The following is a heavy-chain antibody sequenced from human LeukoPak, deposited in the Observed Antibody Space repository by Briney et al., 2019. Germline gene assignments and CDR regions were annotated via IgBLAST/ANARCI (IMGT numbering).Heavy chain of an antibody. Sequence: SETLSLTCTVSGGSISGHHWTWIRQPPGTGLEWIGYFYDSGDFNYNPSLKSRVTIWMDMSNNQFSLTMSSVTAADTAVYYCARRGGSYRLDYWGQGSLVTVSS. CDR2: FYDSGDF. J-gene: IGHJ4*02. CDR3: ARRGGSYRLDY. V-gene: IGHV4-59*08. D-gene: IGHD1-26*01. CDR1: GGSISGHH.